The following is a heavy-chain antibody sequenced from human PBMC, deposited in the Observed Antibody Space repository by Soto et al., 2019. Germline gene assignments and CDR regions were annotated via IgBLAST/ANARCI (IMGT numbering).Heavy chain of an antibody. CDR3: ARGPYYYDSSGPWGYFDL. CDR2: ISAYNGNT. V-gene: IGHV1-18*01. D-gene: IGHD3-22*01. CDR1: GYTFTNFG. J-gene: IGHJ2*01. Sequence: ASVKVSCKASGYTFTNFGISWVRQAPGQGLEWMGWISAYNGNTNYAQNFQGRVTMTTDTSTSTAYMELRSLRSDDTAVYYCARGPYYYDSSGPWGYFDLWGRGTLVTVSS.